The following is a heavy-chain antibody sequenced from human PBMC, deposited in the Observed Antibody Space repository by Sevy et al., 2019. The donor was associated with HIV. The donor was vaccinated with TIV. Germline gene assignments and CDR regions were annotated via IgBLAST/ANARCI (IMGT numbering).Heavy chain of an antibody. D-gene: IGHD3-22*01. V-gene: IGHV3-64D*06. CDR3: VPMIVVVSLDY. CDR1: GFTFSSYA. Sequence: GGSLRLSCSASGFTFSSYAMHWVRQAPGKGLEYVSAISSNGGSTYYADSVKGSFTFSRDNSKNTLYLQMSSLRAEDTAVYYCVPMIVVVSLDYWGQGTLVTVSS. J-gene: IGHJ4*02. CDR2: ISSNGGST.